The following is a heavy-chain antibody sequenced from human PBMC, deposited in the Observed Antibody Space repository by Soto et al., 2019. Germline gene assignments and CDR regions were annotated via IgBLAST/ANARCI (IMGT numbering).Heavy chain of an antibody. V-gene: IGHV4-34*01. J-gene: IGHJ5*02. CDR2: INHSGST. CDR3: ARGSKYYDFLSGPPRGGWFDP. CDR1: GGSFSGYY. Sequence: QVQLQQWGAGLLKPSETLSLTCAVYGGSFSGYYWSWIRQPPGKGLEWIGEINHSGSTNYNPSLKSRVTISVDTSKNQFSLKLSSVTAADTAVYYCARGSKYYDFLSGPPRGGWFDPWGQGTLVTVSS. D-gene: IGHD3-3*01.